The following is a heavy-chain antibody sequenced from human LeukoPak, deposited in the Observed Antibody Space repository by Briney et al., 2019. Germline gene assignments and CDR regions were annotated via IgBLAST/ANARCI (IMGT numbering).Heavy chain of an antibody. CDR3: TRRGSGWYFDY. V-gene: IGHV3-49*04. CDR1: GFTFGDYV. J-gene: IGHJ4*02. D-gene: IGHD6-19*01. CDR2: IRSKAYGGTT. Sequence: GGSLRLSCTASGFTFGDYVMSWVRQAPGKGLEWVGFIRSKAYGGTTKNAASVKGRFTISRDDSKSIAYLQMNSLKTEDTAVYYCTRRGSGWYFDYWGQGTLVTVSS.